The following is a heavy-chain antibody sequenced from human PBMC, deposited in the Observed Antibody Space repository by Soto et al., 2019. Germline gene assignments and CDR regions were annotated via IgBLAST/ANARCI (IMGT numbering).Heavy chain of an antibody. J-gene: IGHJ6*02. CDR3: AXHDKLKWGRCVRYDRCYGKDV. D-gene: IGHD2-15*01. CDR2: IYYTGST. V-gene: IGHV4-31*03. Sequence: SETLSLTCTVSGGSISSGGYYWSWIRQHPGKGLEWIGYIYYTGSTYYNPSLKSRVTISVDTSKNQFSLKLTSVTAADTAVSYFAXHDKLKWGRCVRYDRCYGKDVWGQGTTV. CDR1: GGSISSGGYY.